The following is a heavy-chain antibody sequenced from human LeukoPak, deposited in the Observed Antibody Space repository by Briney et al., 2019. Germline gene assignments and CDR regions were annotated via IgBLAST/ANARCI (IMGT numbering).Heavy chain of an antibody. J-gene: IGHJ4*02. CDR3: ARWLQAYYYFDY. V-gene: IGHV4-30-4*01. CDR2: IYYSGST. Sequence: PSETLSLTCTVSGGSISSGDYYWSWIRQPPGKGLEWIGYIYYSGSTYYNPSLKIRVTISVDTSKNQFSLKLSSVTAADKAVYYCARWLQAYYYFDYWGQGILVTVSS. D-gene: IGHD5-18*01. CDR1: GGSISSGDYY.